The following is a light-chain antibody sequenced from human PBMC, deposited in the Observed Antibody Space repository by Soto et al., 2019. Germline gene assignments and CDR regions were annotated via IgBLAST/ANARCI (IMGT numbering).Light chain of an antibody. CDR3: QHYSSSWA. CDR1: QSISSRF. J-gene: IGKJ1*01. CDR2: GAS. Sequence: EIVLTQSPDTRSLSPGERATLSCRASQSISSRFFAWYLQRPGQPPMLLIYGASTRATGIPDRFRGSASATDFTLTISRLAPEDYAVYYCQHYSSSWAFGRGTKVEVK. V-gene: IGKV3-20*01.